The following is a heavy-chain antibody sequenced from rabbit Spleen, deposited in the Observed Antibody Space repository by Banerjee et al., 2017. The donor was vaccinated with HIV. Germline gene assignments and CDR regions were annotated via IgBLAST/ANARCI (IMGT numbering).Heavy chain of an antibody. Sequence: QEQLVETGGGLVQPGGSLTLSCKASGFHVSTFYMSWVRQAPGKGLEWIGYIDPVFGVTYYASWVNGRFSISRENTQNTVYLQMTSLTAADTATYFCARDLAAWNSGSYAFNLWGPGTLVTVS. CDR1: GFHVSTFY. V-gene: IGHV1S47*01. D-gene: IGHD1-1*01. CDR3: ARDLAAWNSGSYAFNL. J-gene: IGHJ4*01. CDR2: IDPVFGVT.